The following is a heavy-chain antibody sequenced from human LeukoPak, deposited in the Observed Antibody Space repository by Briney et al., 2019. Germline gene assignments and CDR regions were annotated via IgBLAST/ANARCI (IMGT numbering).Heavy chain of an antibody. CDR2: IYYSGAT. D-gene: IGHD1-26*01. V-gene: IGHV4-59*13. Sequence: SETLSLTSTVSVGSISGYFWSWVRQAPGTGLDWIGHIYYSGATNYNPSLRSRVTISVDTSKNQFSLKLRSVTAADTAVYYCARAQYSGSCFDYWGQGALVTVSS. CDR1: VGSISGYF. CDR3: ARAQYSGSCFDY. J-gene: IGHJ4*02.